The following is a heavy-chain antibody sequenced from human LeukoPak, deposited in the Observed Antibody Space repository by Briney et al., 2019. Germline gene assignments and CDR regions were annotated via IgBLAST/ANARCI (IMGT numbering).Heavy chain of an antibody. CDR2: IWYDGSKK. CDR3: ARDSFPTTAWNAFDF. J-gene: IGHJ3*01. V-gene: IGHV3-33*01. D-gene: IGHD4-17*01. CDR1: GFTFNSYG. Sequence: GGSLRLSCAASGFTFNSYGMHWVRQAPGKGLEWVAVIWYDGSKKYYADSVKGRFTISRDNSKNTLFLQMRSLRAEDTALYYCARDSFPTTAWNAFDFWGQGTLVTVSS.